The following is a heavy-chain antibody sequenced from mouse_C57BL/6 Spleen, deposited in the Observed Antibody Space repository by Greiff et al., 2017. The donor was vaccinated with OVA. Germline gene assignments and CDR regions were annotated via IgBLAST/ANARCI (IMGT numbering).Heavy chain of an antibody. CDR1: GFSLTSYA. CDR2: IWTGGGT. CDR3: ARSLTTVVAENWYFDV. V-gene: IGHV2-9-1*01. D-gene: IGHD1-1*01. J-gene: IGHJ1*03. Sequence: QVQLKESGPGLVAPSQSLSITCTVSGFSLTSYAISWVRQPPGKGLEWLGVIWTGGGTNYNSALKSRLSISKDNSKSQVFLKMNSLQTDDRARYYCARSLTTVVAENWYFDVWGTGTTVTVSS.